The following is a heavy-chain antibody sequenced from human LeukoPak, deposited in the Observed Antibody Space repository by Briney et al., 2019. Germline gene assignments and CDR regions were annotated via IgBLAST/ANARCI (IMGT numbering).Heavy chain of an antibody. D-gene: IGHD1-7*01. Sequence: SQTLSLTCAISGDSVSSHGAAWNWIRQSPSRGLEWLGRTYYRSRWLNDYAVSVKSRITINPDTSKNQFSLQLSSVTSEDTAVYYCAREREDLITGTTLDYYYYYYMDVWGKGTTVTVSS. J-gene: IGHJ6*03. V-gene: IGHV6-1*01. CDR2: TYYRSRWLN. CDR1: GDSVSSHGAA. CDR3: AREREDLITGTTLDYYYYYYMDV.